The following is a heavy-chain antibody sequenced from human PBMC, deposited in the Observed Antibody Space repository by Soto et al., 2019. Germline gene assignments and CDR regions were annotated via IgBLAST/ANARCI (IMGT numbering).Heavy chain of an antibody. CDR1: GGTFRSYA. J-gene: IGHJ3*02. CDR2: IIPIFGTA. CDR3: ARDRDYYDSSGYSNAFDI. D-gene: IGHD3-22*01. V-gene: IGHV1-69*13. Sequence: SVKVSCKASGGTFRSYAISWVRQAPGQGLEWMGGIIPIFGTANYAQKFQGRVTITADESTSTAYMELSSLRSEDTAVYYCARDRDYYDSSGYSNAFDIWGQGTMVTVSS.